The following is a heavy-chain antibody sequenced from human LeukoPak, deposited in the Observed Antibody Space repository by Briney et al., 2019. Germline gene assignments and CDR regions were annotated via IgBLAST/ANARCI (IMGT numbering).Heavy chain of an antibody. CDR2: INHSGST. CDR3: VGSEYDSSGYYFDY. Sequence: PSETLSLTCAVYGGSFSGYYWSWIRQPPGKGLEWIGEINHSGSTNYNPSLKSRVTISVDTSKNQFSLKLSSVTAADTAVYYCVGSEYDSSGYYFDYWGQGTLVTVSS. J-gene: IGHJ4*02. V-gene: IGHV4-34*01. D-gene: IGHD3-22*01. CDR1: GGSFSGYY.